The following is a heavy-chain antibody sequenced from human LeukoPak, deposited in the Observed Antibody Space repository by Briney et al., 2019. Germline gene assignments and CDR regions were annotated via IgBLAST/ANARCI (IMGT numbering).Heavy chain of an antibody. CDR3: ARDLDWGFDY. J-gene: IGHJ4*02. D-gene: IGHD3-9*01. V-gene: IGHV3-48*02. Sequence: GGSLRLSCAASGFTFSSYGMHWVRQAPGKGLEWVSYISGSSGTISYADSVKGRFTISRDNAKNSLFLQMNSLRDEDTAVYYCARDLDWGFDYWGQGTLVTVSS. CDR1: GFTFSSYG. CDR2: ISGSSGTI.